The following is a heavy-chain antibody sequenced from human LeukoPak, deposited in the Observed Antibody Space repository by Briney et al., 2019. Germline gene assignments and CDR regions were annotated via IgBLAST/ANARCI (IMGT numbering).Heavy chain of an antibody. Sequence: GGSLRLSCAASGFTFSSYAMHWVRQAPGKGLEWVAVISYDGSNKYYADSVKGRFTISRDNSKNTLYLQMNSLRAEDTAVYYCASGHSSGWYLDYFDYWGQGTLVTVSS. CDR3: ASGHSSGWYLDYFDY. CDR1: GFTFSSYA. D-gene: IGHD6-19*01. CDR2: ISYDGSNK. V-gene: IGHV3-30-3*01. J-gene: IGHJ4*02.